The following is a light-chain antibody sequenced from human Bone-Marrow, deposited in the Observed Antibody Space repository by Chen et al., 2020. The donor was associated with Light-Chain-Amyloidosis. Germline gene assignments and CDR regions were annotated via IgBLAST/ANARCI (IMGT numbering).Light chain of an antibody. CDR1: DLPTKY. CDR2: RDT. J-gene: IGLJ2*01. V-gene: IGLV3-25*03. CDR3: QSADSSGTYEVI. Sequence: SYELTQPPSVSVSPGQTARITCSGDDLPTKYAYWYQQKPGQAPVLVIHRDTERPSGISGRFSGSSSGTTATLNISGVRAEDEADYHCQSADSSGTYEVIFGGGTKLTVL.